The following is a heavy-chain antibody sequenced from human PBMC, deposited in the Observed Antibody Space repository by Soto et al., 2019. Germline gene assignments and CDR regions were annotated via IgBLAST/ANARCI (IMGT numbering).Heavy chain of an antibody. CDR1: GGSVSNGSYY. D-gene: IGHD1-26*01. Sequence: SETLSLTCTVSGGSVSNGSYYWSWIRQPPWKGLEWIGYIYYSGSTNYNPSLKSRVTISVDTSKNQFSLKLSSVTAADTAVYYCARDRVGATDYYYGMDVWGQGXTVTVYS. V-gene: IGHV4-61*01. CDR3: ARDRVGATDYYYGMDV. CDR2: IYYSGST. J-gene: IGHJ6*02.